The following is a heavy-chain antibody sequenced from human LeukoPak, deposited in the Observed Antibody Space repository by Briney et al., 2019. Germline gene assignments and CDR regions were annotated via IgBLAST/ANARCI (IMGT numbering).Heavy chain of an antibody. D-gene: IGHD3-10*01. Sequence: SETLSLTCAVYGGSFSGYYWSWIRQPPGKGLEWIGEINHSGSTNYNPSLKSRVTISVDTSKNQFSLKLSSVTAADTAVYYCARGGVSDYWGQGTQVTVSS. V-gene: IGHV4-34*01. CDR3: ARGGVSDY. CDR2: INHSGST. J-gene: IGHJ4*02. CDR1: GGSFSGYY.